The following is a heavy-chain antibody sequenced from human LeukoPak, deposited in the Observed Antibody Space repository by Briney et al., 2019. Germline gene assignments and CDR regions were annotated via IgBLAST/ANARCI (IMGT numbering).Heavy chain of an antibody. J-gene: IGHJ4*02. CDR1: GYRFTSCW. CDR3: ARISDSGWYLRDFDY. D-gene: IGHD6-19*01. CDR2: IYPGDSDT. V-gene: IGHV5-51*01. Sequence: GESLKISCKGSGYRFTSCWIGWVRQMPGKSLEWMGIIYPGDSDTRYSPSFQGQVTISADKSISTAYLQWSSLKASDTAMYYCARISDSGWYLRDFDYWGQGTLVTVSS.